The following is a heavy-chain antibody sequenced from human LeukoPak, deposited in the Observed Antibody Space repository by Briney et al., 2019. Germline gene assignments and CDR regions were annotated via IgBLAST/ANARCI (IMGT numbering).Heavy chain of an antibody. V-gene: IGHV1-2*02. CDR3: ARVGDGSGSHFDY. Sequence: ASVKVSCKASANTFTGYYLHWVRQAPRQGLEWMGWIYPDSGGTNYAQKFQGRVTMTRDTSISTTHMELSWLTSDDTAVYYCARVGDGSGSHFDYWGQGTLVTVSS. D-gene: IGHD5-24*01. CDR2: IYPDSGGT. J-gene: IGHJ4*02. CDR1: ANTFTGYY.